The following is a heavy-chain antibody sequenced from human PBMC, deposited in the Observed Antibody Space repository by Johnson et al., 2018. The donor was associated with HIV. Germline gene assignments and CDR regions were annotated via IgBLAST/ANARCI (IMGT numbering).Heavy chain of an antibody. Sequence: QVQVVESGGGVVQPGRSLRLSCAASGFTFSNYGMHWVRQAPGKGLEWVAFIRYDGSNKYYADSVKGQFTISRDNSKNTLYLQMRSLRAEDTAVYYCARGGYSYGLDAFDIWGQGTMVTVSS. J-gene: IGHJ3*02. CDR1: GFTFSNYG. D-gene: IGHD5-18*01. V-gene: IGHV3-33*08. CDR3: ARGGYSYGLDAFDI. CDR2: IRYDGSNK.